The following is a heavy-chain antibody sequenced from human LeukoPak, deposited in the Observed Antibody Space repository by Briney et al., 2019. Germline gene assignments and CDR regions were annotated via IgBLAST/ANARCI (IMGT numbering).Heavy chain of an antibody. Sequence: GGSLRLSCTVSGFTVSSNSMSWVRQAPGKGLEWVSFIYGDNTHYSDSVKGRFTISRDNSKNTLYLQMNSLRAEDTAVYYCARRAGAYSHPYDYWGQGTLVAVSS. J-gene: IGHJ4*02. CDR1: GFTVSSNS. CDR2: IYGDNT. D-gene: IGHD4/OR15-4a*01. V-gene: IGHV3-53*01. CDR3: ARRAGAYSHPYDY.